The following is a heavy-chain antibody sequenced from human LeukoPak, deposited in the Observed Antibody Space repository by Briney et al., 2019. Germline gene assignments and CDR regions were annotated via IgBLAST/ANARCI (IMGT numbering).Heavy chain of an antibody. CDR2: SSAYNGNT. CDR3: ARGSAMATVLNWFDP. V-gene: IGHV1-18*01. Sequence: ASVKVSCKASGYTFTSYGSSWVRQAPGQGREWMGWSSAYNGNTNYAQKLQGRVTMTTDTSTSTAYMELRSLRSDDTAVYYCARGSAMATVLNWFDPWGQGTLVTVSS. CDR1: GYTFTSYG. J-gene: IGHJ5*02. D-gene: IGHD5-24*01.